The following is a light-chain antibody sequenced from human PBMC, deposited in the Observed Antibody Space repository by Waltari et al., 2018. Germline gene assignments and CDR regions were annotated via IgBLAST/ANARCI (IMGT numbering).Light chain of an antibody. V-gene: IGKV1-8*01. CDR1: QGISSY. CDR3: QQYYSYPIT. Sequence: ATWMTQSPSSFSASTGDRATITCRASQGISSYLAWYQQKPGKAPKLLIYAASTLQSGVPSRFSGSGSGTDFTLTISCLQSEDFATYYCQQYYSYPITFGGGTKVEIK. CDR2: AAS. J-gene: IGKJ4*01.